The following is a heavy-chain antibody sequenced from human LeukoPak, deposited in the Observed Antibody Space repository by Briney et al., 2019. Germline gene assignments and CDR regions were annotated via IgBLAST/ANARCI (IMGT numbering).Heavy chain of an antibody. D-gene: IGHD6-13*01. CDR1: GFSFSSYG. Sequence: PGGSLRLSCAASGFSFSSYGMNWVRQAPGKGLEWVAVISYAGSNKYYADSVKGRFTISRDNSKNTLYLQMNSLRAEDTSVYYCAKDQYYALEHQLVVDGMDVWGQGTTVTVSS. CDR3: AKDQYYALEHQLVVDGMDV. CDR2: ISYAGSNK. J-gene: IGHJ6*02. V-gene: IGHV3-30*18.